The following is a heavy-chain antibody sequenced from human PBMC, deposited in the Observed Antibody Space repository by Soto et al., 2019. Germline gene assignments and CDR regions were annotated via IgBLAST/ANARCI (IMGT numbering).Heavy chain of an antibody. CDR1: GGSISSGDDF. CDR2: IYYSGST. V-gene: IGHV4-39*01. CDR3: ARPGLSLGNYDFWSGYASNYYYYGMDV. Sequence: PSETLSLTCTVSGGSISSGDDFWSWIRQPPGKGLEWIGSIYYSGSTYYNPSLKSRVTISVDTSKNQFSLKLSSVTAADTAVYYCARPGLSLGNYDFWSGYASNYYYYGMDVWGQGTTVTVSS. J-gene: IGHJ6*02. D-gene: IGHD3-3*01.